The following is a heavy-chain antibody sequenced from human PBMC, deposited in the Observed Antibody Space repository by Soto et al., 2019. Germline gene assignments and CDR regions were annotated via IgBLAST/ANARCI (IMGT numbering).Heavy chain of an antibody. CDR1: DYTFTKYS. D-gene: IGHD2-2*02. Sequence: QLVQSGPEVKKPGASVKVSCRASDYTFTKYSVSWVRQAPGQGLEWLGWLSVHTGQTRYARKVQGRATMTADTSANTAYMELRSLISDDTAVYYCARARYCSSPSCYNHYYYGMDIWGQGTTVTVSS. CDR2: LSVHTGQT. V-gene: IGHV1-18*01. CDR3: ARARYCSSPSCYNHYYYGMDI. J-gene: IGHJ6*02.